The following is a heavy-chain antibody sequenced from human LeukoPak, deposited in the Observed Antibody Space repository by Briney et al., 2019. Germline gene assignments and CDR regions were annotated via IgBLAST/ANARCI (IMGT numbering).Heavy chain of an antibody. CDR3: ARAPRGYSGYNSYYFDY. CDR1: GGSISSYY. J-gene: IGHJ4*02. CDR2: IYYSGST. D-gene: IGHD5-12*01. V-gene: IGHV4-59*01. Sequence: PSETLSLTCTVSGGSISSYYWSWIRQPPGKGLEWIGYIYYSGSTNYNPSLKSRVTISVDTSKNQFSLKLSSVTAADTAVYYCARAPRGYSGYNSYYFDYWGQGTLVTVSS.